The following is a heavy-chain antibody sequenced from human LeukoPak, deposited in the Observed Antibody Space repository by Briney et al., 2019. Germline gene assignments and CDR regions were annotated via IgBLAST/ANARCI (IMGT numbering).Heavy chain of an antibody. J-gene: IGHJ6*02. D-gene: IGHD3-3*01. CDR1: GGSISSGGYY. CDR3: ARGRGLWSGYSTGYYYGMDV. V-gene: IGHV4-31*03. Sequence: SQTLSLTCTVSGGSISSGGYYWSWIRQHPGKGLEWIGYIYYSGSTYYNPSLKSRVTISVDTSKNQFSLKLSSVTAADTAVYYCARGRGLWSGYSTGYYYGMDVWGQGTTVTVSS. CDR2: IYYSGST.